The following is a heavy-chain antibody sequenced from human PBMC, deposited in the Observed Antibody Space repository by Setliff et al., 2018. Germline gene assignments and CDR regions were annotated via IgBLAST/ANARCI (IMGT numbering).Heavy chain of an antibody. J-gene: IGHJ4*02. Sequence: ASVKVSCKASGYTFTDSFIHWVRQAPGQGFEWSGWINPNRDDTKYAQKFQHRILMAKDTSLNTVYVELSSLRSDDTATYYCARDGSAFFYQNWGQGSLVTVSS. CDR1: GYTFTDSF. V-gene: IGHV1-2*02. CDR2: INPNRDDT. CDR3: ARDGSAFFYQN. D-gene: IGHD1-26*01.